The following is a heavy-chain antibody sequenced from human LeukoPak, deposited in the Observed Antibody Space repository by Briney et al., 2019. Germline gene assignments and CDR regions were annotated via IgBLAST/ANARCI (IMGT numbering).Heavy chain of an antibody. CDR2: IKSDGSST. D-gene: IGHD6-13*01. CDR3: TRRAAALDAFDI. CDR1: GFTFSSYE. Sequence: GGSLRLSCAASGFTFSSYEMNWVRQAPGKGLVWVSRIKSDGSSTTYADSVKGRFTISRDNAKNTLYLQMNSLRAEDTAVYYCTRRAAALDAFDIWGQGTMVTVSS. V-gene: IGHV3-74*01. J-gene: IGHJ3*02.